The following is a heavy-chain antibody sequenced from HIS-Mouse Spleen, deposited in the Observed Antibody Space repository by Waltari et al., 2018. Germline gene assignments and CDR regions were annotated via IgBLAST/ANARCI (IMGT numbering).Heavy chain of an antibody. CDR3: ATHFSGYYYWYFDL. J-gene: IGHJ2*01. CDR1: GYTSTGHY. CDR2: INPNSGGT. V-gene: IGHV1-2*02. D-gene: IGHD3-22*01. Sequence: QVQLGQSGAEVKKPGASVKVSCKPSGYTSTGHYMHWVQQSPGQGLEWMGWINPNSGGTNYAQKFQGRVTMTRDTSISTAYMELSRLRSDDTAVYYCATHFSGYYYWYFDLWGRGTLVTVSS.